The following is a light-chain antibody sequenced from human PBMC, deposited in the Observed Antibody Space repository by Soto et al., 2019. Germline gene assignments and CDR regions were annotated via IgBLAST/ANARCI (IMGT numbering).Light chain of an antibody. J-gene: IGKJ3*01. CDR1: RFVSNYY. CDR2: AAS. V-gene: IGKV3-20*01. CDR3: QHYADSPPVFT. Sequence: DIVLTQSPGTLSLSPGDRATLSCRTSRFVSNYYVAWYQQRPGQAPRLLIYAASSRATDIPDRFSGSGSGTDFTLTSSRLEPEDFAVYYCQHYADSPPVFTFGPGTKVEI.